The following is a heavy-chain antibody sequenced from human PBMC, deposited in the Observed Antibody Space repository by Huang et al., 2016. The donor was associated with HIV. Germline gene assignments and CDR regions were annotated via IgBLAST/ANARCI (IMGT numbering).Heavy chain of an antibody. D-gene: IGHD3-3*01. CDR3: ARDIAIFGEPLDS. Sequence: QPRLQESGPGLVKPSETLSPPCTVPGVSVTRRPGYWVGFRQPPGKGREWIASINYDGSTYYKSSLKSRLTTSLDTSKNQFSLKLTSVTAADTAVYFCARDIAIFGEPLDSWGQGTAVTVSS. V-gene: IGHV4-39*01. CDR1: GVSVTRRPGY. CDR2: INYDGST. J-gene: IGHJ4*02.